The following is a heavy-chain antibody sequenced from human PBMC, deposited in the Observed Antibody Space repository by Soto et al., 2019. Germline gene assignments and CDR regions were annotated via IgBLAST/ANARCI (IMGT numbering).Heavy chain of an antibody. D-gene: IGHD6-19*01. J-gene: IGHJ1*01. CDR1: GFTFSSYG. CDR3: AKGVPGIAVAGTGYFQH. CDR2: ISYDGSNE. V-gene: IGHV3-30*18. Sequence: GGSLRLSCAVSGFTFSSYGMHWVRQAPGKGLEWVAHISYDGSNEYYADSVKGRFTISRDNSKNTLYLQMNSLRAEDTAVYYCAKGVPGIAVAGTGYFQHWGQGTLVTVSS.